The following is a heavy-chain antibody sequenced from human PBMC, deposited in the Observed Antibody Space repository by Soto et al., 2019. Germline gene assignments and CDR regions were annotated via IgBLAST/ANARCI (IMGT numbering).Heavy chain of an antibody. V-gene: IGHV3-30*03. D-gene: IGHD1-1*01. J-gene: IGHJ5*02. Sequence: GGSLRLSCAASGFTVSGYGMHWVRQAPGKGLEWVALISYDGNNKDYADSVKGRFTISRDNSKNTLYLQMNSLRAEDTAVYYCVRCWGTGDGSNLGYNWFDPWGQGTLVTVSS. CDR3: VRCWGTGDGSNLGYNWFDP. CDR1: GFTVSGYG. CDR2: ISYDGNNK.